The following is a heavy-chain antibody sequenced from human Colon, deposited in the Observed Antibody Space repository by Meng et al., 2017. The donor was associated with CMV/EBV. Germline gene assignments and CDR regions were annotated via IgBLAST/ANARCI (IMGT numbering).Heavy chain of an antibody. Sequence: GGSLRLSCAASGFTFDDYAMHWVRQAPGKGLEWVSGISWNSGSIGYADSVKGRFTISRDNAKNTLYLQMNSLRAEDTALYYCAKRSTAMVSWGQGTLVTVSS. D-gene: IGHD5-18*01. CDR1: GFTFDDYA. CDR2: ISWNSGSI. V-gene: IGHV3-9*01. CDR3: AKRSTAMVS. J-gene: IGHJ4*02.